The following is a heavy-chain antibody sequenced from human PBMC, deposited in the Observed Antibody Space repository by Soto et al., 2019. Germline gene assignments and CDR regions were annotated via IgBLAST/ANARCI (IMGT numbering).Heavy chain of an antibody. V-gene: IGHV3-30*18. J-gene: IGHJ6*02. CDR1: GFTFSNYG. D-gene: IGHD4-17*01. CDR2: ISYDGSNK. Sequence: QVQLVESGGGVVQPGRSLRLSCAASGFTFSNYGMHWVRQAPGKGLEWVAVISYDGSNKYYADSVKGRFTIARDNSKNPLYLQMNSLRAEDTAVYYCAKDRGYGDLRRGYGMDVWCQGTTVTVSS. CDR3: AKDRGYGDLRRGYGMDV.